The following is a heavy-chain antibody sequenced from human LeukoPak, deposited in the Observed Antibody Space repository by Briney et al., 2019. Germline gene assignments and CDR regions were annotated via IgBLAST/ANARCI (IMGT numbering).Heavy chain of an antibody. V-gene: IGHV4-59*12. CDR2: IYYSGST. CDR3: ASYGDYVYYFDY. D-gene: IGHD4-17*01. J-gene: IGHJ4*02. CDR1: GGSISSYY. Sequence: SETLSLTCTVSGGSISSYYWSWIRQPPGKGLEWIGYIYYSGSTNYNPSLKSRVTISVDTSKNQFSLKLSSVTAADTAVYYCASYGDYVYYFDYWGQGTLVTVSS.